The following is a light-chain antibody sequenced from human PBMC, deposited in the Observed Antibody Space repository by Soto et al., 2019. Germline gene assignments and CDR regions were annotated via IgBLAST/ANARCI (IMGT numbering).Light chain of an antibody. J-gene: IGKJ2*01. Sequence: DIQMTQSPSSVSASVGDRVTITCRASQGISSWLAWYQQKPGKAPKLLIYAASSLQSGVPSRFSGSGSGTDFTLKISRVEAEDVGVYYCMQSTRWVYTFGQGTKLEIK. CDR1: QGISSW. V-gene: IGKV1-12*01. CDR2: AAS. CDR3: MQSTRWVYT.